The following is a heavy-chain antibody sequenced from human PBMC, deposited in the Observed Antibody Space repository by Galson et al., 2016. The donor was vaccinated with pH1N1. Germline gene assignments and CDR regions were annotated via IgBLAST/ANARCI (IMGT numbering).Heavy chain of an antibody. CDR3: AHREVTITNAFDV. CDR1: GFSVNTSGVG. D-gene: IGHD1-14*01. Sequence: PALVKPTQTLTLTCTFSGFSVNTSGVGVGWIRQPPGKALEWLAIIYWDDDERYSPSLKSRLTVTRDTSKNQVVLTMTNVDPVDTGTYYCAHREVTITNAFDVWGQGTLVTVSS. V-gene: IGHV2-5*02. J-gene: IGHJ3*01. CDR2: IYWDDDE.